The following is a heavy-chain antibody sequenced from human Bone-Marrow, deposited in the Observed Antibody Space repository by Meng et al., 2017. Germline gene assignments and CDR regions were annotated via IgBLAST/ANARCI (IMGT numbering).Heavy chain of an antibody. CDR3: ARGPTTMAHDFDY. CDR1: GGSFSGYY. CDR2: INHSGST. V-gene: IGHV4-34*01. Sequence: QAPRQAWGTGLLEPSVTLSLSCVVSGGSFSGYYWSWLRQPPGKGLELIGEINHSGSTNYKPSLVSRATISVDTSQNNLSLKLSSVTAADSAVYYCARGPTTMAHDFDYWGQGTLVTVSS. D-gene: IGHD4-11*01. J-gene: IGHJ4*02.